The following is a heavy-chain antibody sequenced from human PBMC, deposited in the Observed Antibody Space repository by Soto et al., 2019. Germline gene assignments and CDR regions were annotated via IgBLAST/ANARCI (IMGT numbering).Heavy chain of an antibody. CDR3: TRYRLASDLSDFDY. J-gene: IGHJ4*02. CDR1: GFTFSDSA. CDR2: IRSKAHTYAT. V-gene: IGHV3-73*01. D-gene: IGHD3-3*02. Sequence: GGSLRLSCAASGFTFSDSAIHWVRQASGKGLEWVGRIRSKAHTYATAYVASVKGRFTISRDASKSIAYLQMNSLETEDAAVYYCTRYRLASDLSDFDYWGQGTLVTVSS.